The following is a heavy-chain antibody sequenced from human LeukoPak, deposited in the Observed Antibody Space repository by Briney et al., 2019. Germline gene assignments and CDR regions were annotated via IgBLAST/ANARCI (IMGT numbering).Heavy chain of an antibody. D-gene: IGHD6-19*01. CDR3: TASYTSGFPEIDY. Sequence: SETLSLTCTVSGGSVSSGNYYWSWLRQPPGKGLEWIAYIFYSGSTNYNPSLKSRVTMSLDTSKDQFSLKLNAVTAADTAFYYCTASYTSGFPEIDYWGQGTLVTVSS. V-gene: IGHV4-61*01. J-gene: IGHJ4*02. CDR1: GGSVSSGNYY. CDR2: IFYSGST.